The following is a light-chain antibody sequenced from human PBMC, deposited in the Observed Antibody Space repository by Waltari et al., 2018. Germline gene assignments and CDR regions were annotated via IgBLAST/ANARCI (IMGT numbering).Light chain of an antibody. J-gene: IGLJ1*01. V-gene: IGLV3-25*03. CDR2: KDI. Sequence: SYGLTQPPSVSVSPGQTAKINCSGDVLPRQYAAWYRQRPGQAPIMRIYKDIERPSGIPGRFSGSSSGTTVTLTISGVQAEDDGDYFCQSTDTNSGTRVFGSGTKVNVL. CDR3: QSTDTNSGTRV. CDR1: VLPRQY.